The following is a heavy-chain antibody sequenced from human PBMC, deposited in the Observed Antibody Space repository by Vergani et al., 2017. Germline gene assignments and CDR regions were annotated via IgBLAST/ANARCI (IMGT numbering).Heavy chain of an antibody. CDR3: ARGSRSCDSTSCWGPFDH. CDR2: INHRGQT. J-gene: IGHJ4*02. D-gene: IGHD2-2*01. CDR1: NDPVSNTFYY. V-gene: IGHV4-39*07. Sequence: QVQLQESGPGLVKPSETLSLTCTVSNDPVSNTFYYWGWIRQAPGKGLEWIGEINHRGQTNYNPALESRVTLSVDTSKKEISLMIKSMTAADTAVYFCARGSRSCDSTSCWGPFDHWGQGTQVTVSS.